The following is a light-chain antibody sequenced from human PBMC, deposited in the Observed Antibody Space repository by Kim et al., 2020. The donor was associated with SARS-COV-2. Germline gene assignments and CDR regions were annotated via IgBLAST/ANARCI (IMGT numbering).Light chain of an antibody. Sequence: QSASVSGSPGQSITISCTGTSSDVGGYNYVSWYQQHPGKAPKVMIYDVSKRPSGVSNRFSGSKSGNTASLTISGLQAEDEADYYCSSYTGSSTYVFGTGTKVTVL. CDR2: DVS. J-gene: IGLJ1*01. V-gene: IGLV2-14*01. CDR1: SSDVGGYNY. CDR3: SSYTGSSTYV.